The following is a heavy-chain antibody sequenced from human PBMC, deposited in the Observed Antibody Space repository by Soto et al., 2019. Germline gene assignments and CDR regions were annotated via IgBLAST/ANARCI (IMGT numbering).Heavy chain of an antibody. CDR2: INAGNGNT. CDR3: ARGGSIYWYFDL. J-gene: IGHJ2*01. V-gene: IGHV1-3*01. CDR1: GYTFTSYA. Sequence: QVQLVQSGAEVKKPGASVKVSCKASGYTFTSYAMHWVRQAPGQRLEWMGWINAGNGNTKYSQKFQGRVTITRDTTASAAYMDLSSLRSEDTAVYYCARGGSIYWYFDLWGRGTLVTVSS. D-gene: IGHD1-26*01.